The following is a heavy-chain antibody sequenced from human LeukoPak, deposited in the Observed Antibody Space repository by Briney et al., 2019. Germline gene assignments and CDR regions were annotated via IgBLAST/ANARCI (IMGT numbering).Heavy chain of an antibody. Sequence: PSETLSLTCTVSGGSISSSTYYWVWIRQPPGKGLEWIGSVYYSGSTSSNPSLKSRVTISVDTSKNQFSLKLNSVTAADTAVYYCARVTGYMTEDYFDYWGQGTLITVSS. CDR2: VYYSGST. CDR3: ARVTGYMTEDYFDY. CDR1: GGSISSSTYY. J-gene: IGHJ4*02. D-gene: IGHD6-13*01. V-gene: IGHV4-39*07.